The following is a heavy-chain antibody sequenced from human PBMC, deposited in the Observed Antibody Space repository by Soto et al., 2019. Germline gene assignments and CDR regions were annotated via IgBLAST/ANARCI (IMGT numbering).Heavy chain of an antibody. CDR1: GYTFTSYG. CDR2: ISAYNGNT. J-gene: IGHJ6*03. Sequence: QVQLVQSGAEVKKPGASVKVSCKASGYTFTSYGSSWVREAPGQGLEWRGWISAYNGNTNYAQKLQGRVTMTTDTTTRTAYMELRSLRYDDTAVYYCARDTYYDFWSGYLLYYYSYMDVWGKGTTVTVSS. CDR3: ARDTYYDFWSGYLLYYYSYMDV. D-gene: IGHD3-3*01. V-gene: IGHV1-18*01.